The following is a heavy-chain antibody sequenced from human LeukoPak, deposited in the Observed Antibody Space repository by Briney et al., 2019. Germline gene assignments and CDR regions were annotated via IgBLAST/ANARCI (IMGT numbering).Heavy chain of an antibody. CDR1: GYTFTSYA. D-gene: IGHD3-3*01. J-gene: IGHJ6*02. V-gene: IGHV1-3*01. CDR3: ASSSNYDFWSGYLSYYGMDV. Sequence: GASVKVSCKASGYTFTSYAMHWVRQAPGQRLEWMGWINAGNGNTKYSQKFQGRVTITRDTSASTAYMELSSLRSEDTAVYYCASSSNYDFWSGYLSYYGMDVWGQGTTVTVSS. CDR2: INAGNGNT.